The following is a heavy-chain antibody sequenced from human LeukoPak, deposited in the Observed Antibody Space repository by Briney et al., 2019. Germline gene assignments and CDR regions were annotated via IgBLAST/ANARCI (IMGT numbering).Heavy chain of an antibody. J-gene: IGHJ5*02. D-gene: IGHD3-9*01. CDR1: GYTFTSYD. CDR3: AREGGGTYYDILTGYYTLNWFDP. V-gene: IGHV1-8*01. Sequence: ASVKVSCKASGYTFTSYDINWVRQATGQGLEWMGWMNPNSGNTGYAQKFQGRVTMTRNTSISTAYMELSSLRSEDTAVYYCAREGGGTYYDILTGYYTLNWFDPWGQGTLVTVSS. CDR2: MNPNSGNT.